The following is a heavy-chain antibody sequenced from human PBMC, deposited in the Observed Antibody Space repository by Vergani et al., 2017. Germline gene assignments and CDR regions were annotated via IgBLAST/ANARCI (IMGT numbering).Heavy chain of an antibody. D-gene: IGHD2-15*01. V-gene: IGHV3-66*02. Sequence: EVQLLESGGDLVQPGGSLRLSCAASGFRVTTYYMSWVRQAPGKGMEWVSVIKSDGRTSYAESVRGRFTISRDTSRNAVYLQMNILRFEDTGVYYFTRSECSGTTCYSHYFDLWGHEILVTFSS. CDR1: GFRVTTYY. CDR3: TRSECSGTTCYSHYFDL. J-gene: IGHJ4*01. CDR2: IKSDGRT.